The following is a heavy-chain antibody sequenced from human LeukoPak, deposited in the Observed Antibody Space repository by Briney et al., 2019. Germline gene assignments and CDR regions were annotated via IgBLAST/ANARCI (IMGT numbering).Heavy chain of an antibody. D-gene: IGHD3-10*01. CDR2: IYYSGST. CDR3: ARRSGAYYFDY. CDR1: GGSISSSSYY. J-gene: IGHJ4*02. Sequence: SETLSLTRTVSGGSISSSSYYWGWIRQPPGKGLEWIGSIYYSGSTYYNPSLKSRVTISVDTSKNQFSLKLSSVTAADTAVYYCARRSGAYYFDYWGQGTLVTVSS. V-gene: IGHV4-39*01.